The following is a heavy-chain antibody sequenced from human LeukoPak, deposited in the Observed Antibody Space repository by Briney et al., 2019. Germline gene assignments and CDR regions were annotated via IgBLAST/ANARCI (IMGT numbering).Heavy chain of an antibody. CDR1: GFTFSSYG. V-gene: IGHV3-30*03. CDR3: ATYSGSYDY. CDR2: ISYDGSNK. J-gene: IGHJ4*02. Sequence: GRSLRLSCAASGFTFSSYGMHWVRQAPGKGLEWVAVISYDGSNKYYADSVKDRFTISRDNSKNTLYLQMNSLRAEDTAVYYCATYSGSYDYWGQGTLVTVSS. D-gene: IGHD1-26*01.